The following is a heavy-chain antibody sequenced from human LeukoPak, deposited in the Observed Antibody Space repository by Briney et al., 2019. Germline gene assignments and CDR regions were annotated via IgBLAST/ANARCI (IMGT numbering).Heavy chain of an antibody. D-gene: IGHD3-10*01. CDR1: GGSFSGYY. Sequence: SETLSLTCAVYGGSFSGYYWSWIRQPPGKGLEWIGEINHSGSTNYNPSLKSRVTISVDTSKNQFSLKLSSVTAADTAVYYCARGGSGSYPRLTTDFDYWGQGTLVTVSS. CDR2: INHSGST. CDR3: ARGGSGSYPRLTTDFDY. J-gene: IGHJ4*02. V-gene: IGHV4-34*01.